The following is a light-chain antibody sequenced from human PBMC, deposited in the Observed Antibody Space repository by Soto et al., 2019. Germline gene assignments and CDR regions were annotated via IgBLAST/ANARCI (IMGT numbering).Light chain of an antibody. Sequence: EIVLTQSPGTLSLSPGERATLSCRASQSVSSSYLAWYQQKPGQAPRLLIYAASSRATGIPDRFSGSGSGTEFTLTISRLEPEDFVLYYCQQYGSSPSTFGGGTKVEIK. CDR1: QSVSSSY. V-gene: IGKV3-20*01. CDR2: AAS. J-gene: IGKJ4*01. CDR3: QQYGSSPST.